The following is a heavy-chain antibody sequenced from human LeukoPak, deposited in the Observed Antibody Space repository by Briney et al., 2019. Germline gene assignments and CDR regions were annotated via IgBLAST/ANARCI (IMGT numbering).Heavy chain of an antibody. J-gene: IGHJ6*04. CDR1: GFTFSSYE. Sequence: GGSLRLSCAASGFTFSSYEMNWVRQAPGKGLEWVSYISSSGSTIYYADSVKGRFTISRDNAKNSLYLQMNSLRAEDTAVYYCARERAVAGYYYYGMDVWGKGTTVTVSS. CDR2: ISSSGSTI. CDR3: ARERAVAGYYYYGMDV. V-gene: IGHV3-48*03. D-gene: IGHD6-19*01.